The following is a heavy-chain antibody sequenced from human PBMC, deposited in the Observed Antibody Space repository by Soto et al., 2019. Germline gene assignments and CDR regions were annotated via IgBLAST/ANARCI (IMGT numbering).Heavy chain of an antibody. CDR1: GFTFSSYG. CDR2: ISYDGTNN. CDR3: AKGDCSGGSCYFSAFDI. J-gene: IGHJ3*02. D-gene: IGHD2-15*01. Sequence: GGSLRLPCAASGFTFSSYGMHWVRQAPGKGLEWVAVISYDGTNNYYTESVKGRFTISRDNSKNTLFLQMNSLRAEDTAVYFCAKGDCSGGSCYFSAFDIWGQGTMVTVSS. V-gene: IGHV3-30*18.